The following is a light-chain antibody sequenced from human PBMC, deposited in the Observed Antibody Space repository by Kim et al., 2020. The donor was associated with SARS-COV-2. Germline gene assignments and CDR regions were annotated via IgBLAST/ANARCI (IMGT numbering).Light chain of an antibody. J-gene: IGKJ1*01. CDR1: QSISSY. V-gene: IGKV1-39*01. Sequence: GDRVTITCRASQSISSYLNWYQQKPGKAPKLLIYAASSLQSGVPSRFSGSGSGTDFTLTISSLQPEDFATYYCQQSYSTPKTFGQGTKVDIK. CDR2: AAS. CDR3: QQSYSTPKT.